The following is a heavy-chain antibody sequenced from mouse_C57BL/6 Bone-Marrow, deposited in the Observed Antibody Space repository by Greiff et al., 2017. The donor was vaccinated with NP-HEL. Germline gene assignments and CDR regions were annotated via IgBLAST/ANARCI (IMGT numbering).Heavy chain of an antibody. CDR2: IDPENGDT. D-gene: IGHD2-1*01. Sequence: VQLQQSGAELVRPGASVKLSCTASGFNIQDDYMHWVKQRPEQGLEWIGWIDPENGDTEYASKFQGKATITADTSSNTAYLQLSSLTSEDTAVYYCTRYGNYLPWFAYWGQGTLVTVSA. CDR1: GFNIQDDY. V-gene: IGHV14-4*01. CDR3: TRYGNYLPWFAY. J-gene: IGHJ3*01.